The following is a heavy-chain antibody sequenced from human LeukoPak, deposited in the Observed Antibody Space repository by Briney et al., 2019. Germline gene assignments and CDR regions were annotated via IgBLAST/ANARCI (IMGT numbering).Heavy chain of an antibody. Sequence: PGGSLRLSCAASGFTFSSYWMHWVRQAPGKGLAWVSRINSDGSSTSYADSVKGRFTISRDNAKNTLYLQMNSLRAEDTAVYYCARGTGRITIFSGFDYWGQGTLVTVSS. CDR3: ARGTGRITIFSGFDY. J-gene: IGHJ4*02. CDR1: GFTFSSYW. D-gene: IGHD3-9*01. V-gene: IGHV3-74*01. CDR2: INSDGSST.